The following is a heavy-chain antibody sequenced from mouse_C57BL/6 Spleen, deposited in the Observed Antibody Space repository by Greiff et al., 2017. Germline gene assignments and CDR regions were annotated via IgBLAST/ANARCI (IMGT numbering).Heavy chain of an antibody. Sequence: VKLQQPGAELVKPGASVKLSCKASGYTFTSYWMQWVKQRPGQGLEWIGEIDPSDSYTNYNQKFKGKATLTVDTSSSTAYMQLSSLTSEDSAVYYCAYYGSSFDYWGQGTTLTVSS. CDR1: GYTFTSYW. V-gene: IGHV1-50*01. CDR3: AYYGSSFDY. CDR2: IDPSDSYT. J-gene: IGHJ2*01. D-gene: IGHD1-1*01.